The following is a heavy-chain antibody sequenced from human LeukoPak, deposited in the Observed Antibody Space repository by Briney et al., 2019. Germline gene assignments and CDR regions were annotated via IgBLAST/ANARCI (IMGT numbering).Heavy chain of an antibody. D-gene: IGHD6-6*01. CDR3: ARGKGRFEYSSSSTGFDY. Sequence: SETLSLTCTVSGGSISSYYWSWIRQPPGNGLEWIGEINHSGSTNYNPSLKSRVTISVDTSKNQFSLKLSSVTAADTAVYYCARGKGRFEYSSSSTGFDYWGQGTLVTVSS. CDR2: INHSGST. J-gene: IGHJ4*02. CDR1: GGSISSYY. V-gene: IGHV4-34*01.